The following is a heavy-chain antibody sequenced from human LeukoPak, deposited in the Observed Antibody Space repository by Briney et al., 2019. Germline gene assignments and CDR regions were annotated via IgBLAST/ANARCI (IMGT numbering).Heavy chain of an antibody. J-gene: IGHJ3*02. CDR2: INPNSGGT. D-gene: IGHD2-2*02. CDR3: ARRCSSTSCYTHDAFDI. CDR1: GYTFTGYY. Sequence: GASVKVSCKASGYTFTGYYMHWVRQAPGQGLEWMGRINPNSGGTNYAQKFQGRVTMTRDTSISTAYMELSRLRSDDTAVYYCARRCSSTSCYTHDAFDIWGQGTMVTVSS. V-gene: IGHV1-2*06.